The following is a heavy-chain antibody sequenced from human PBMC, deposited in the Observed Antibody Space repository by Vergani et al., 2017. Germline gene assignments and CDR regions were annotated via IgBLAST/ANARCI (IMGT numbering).Heavy chain of an antibody. J-gene: IGHJ5*02. CDR3: GRVAYFYGLGSRLLDL. CDR2: IHYSVNT. CDR1: FDSIRNLY. V-gene: IGHV4-59*11. D-gene: IGHD3-10*01. Sequence: QVQLQESGPGQVKSSETLSLTCSVSFDSIRNLYCNWIRQPPGKGLEWIGSIHYSVNTNYNTSLKTRVTISVDTSKNQFSLKLNSVTAADTAVYYCGRVAYFYGLGSRLLDLWGQGILVTVSS.